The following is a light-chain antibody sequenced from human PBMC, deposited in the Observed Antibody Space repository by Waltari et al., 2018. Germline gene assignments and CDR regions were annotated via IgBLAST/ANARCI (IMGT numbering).Light chain of an antibody. CDR2: PAG. J-gene: IGLJ2*01. CDR1: SSNIGSYS. CDR3: SAWDDDLNGLV. V-gene: IGLV1-44*01. Sequence: QSVLTQPPSASGTPGQRVTISCSGGSSNIGSYSVSWYHQHPWTAPKALLFPAGPRPSGVLARFSCAESGTSASLAVDGLQSEDEGDYYCSAWDDDLNGLVFGGGTKLTVL.